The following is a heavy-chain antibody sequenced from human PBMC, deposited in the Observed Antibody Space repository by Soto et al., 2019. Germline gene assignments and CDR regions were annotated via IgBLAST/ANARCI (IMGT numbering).Heavy chain of an antibody. D-gene: IGHD1-20*01. CDR2: ISAYSGNT. V-gene: IGHV1-18*01. Sequence: GASVKVSCKASGYTFASYAISWMRQAPGQGLEWMGWISAYSGNTNYAQKLQGRVTITRDTSASTAYMELSSLRSEDTAVYYCARGITLPTPLDYWGQGTLVTVSS. CDR3: ARGITLPTPLDY. J-gene: IGHJ4*02. CDR1: GYTFASYA.